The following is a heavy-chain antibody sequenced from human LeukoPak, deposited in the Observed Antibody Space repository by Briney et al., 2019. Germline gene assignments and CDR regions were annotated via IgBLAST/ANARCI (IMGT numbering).Heavy chain of an antibody. D-gene: IGHD3-10*01. V-gene: IGHV3-23*01. CDR2: ISGSGGST. CDR1: GFTFSSYG. Sequence: PGGSLRLSCAASGFTFSSYGMSWVRQAPGKGLEWVSAISGSGGSTYYADSVKGRFTISRDNSKNTLYLQMNSLRAEDTAVYCCARDLTMVRGALFDYWGQGTLVTVSS. CDR3: ARDLTMVRGALFDY. J-gene: IGHJ4*02.